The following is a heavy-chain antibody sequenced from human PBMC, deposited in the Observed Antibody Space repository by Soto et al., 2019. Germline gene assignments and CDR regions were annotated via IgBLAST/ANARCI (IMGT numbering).Heavy chain of an antibody. CDR3: AAHDSGGYYAEY. Sequence: QLQLQESGPGLVKPSETLSLTCTVSGDSVTISDYYWGWIRQPPGKGLEWIGSIHYSGSTYYNPSHKSRVPISGDTSKKQFSLKLTSVTAADAAVYYCAAHDSGGYYAEYWGQGTLVTVSA. CDR1: GDSVTISDYY. J-gene: IGHJ4*02. V-gene: IGHV4-39*01. D-gene: IGHD3-22*01. CDR2: IHYSGST.